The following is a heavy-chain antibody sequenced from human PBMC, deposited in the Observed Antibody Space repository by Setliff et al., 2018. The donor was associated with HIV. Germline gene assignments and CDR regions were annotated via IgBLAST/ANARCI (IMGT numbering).Heavy chain of an antibody. CDR3: ARVLRQTVEMATMNYYYYMDV. Sequence: VKVSCKASGYTFTSYYMHWVRQAPGQGLEWMGIINPGGGGTSYAQKFQGRITMTRDTSTSTVYLDLSSLTSEDTAVYYCARVLRQTVEMATMNYYYYMDVWGKGTTVTVSS. CDR1: GYTFTSYY. CDR2: INPGGGGT. V-gene: IGHV1-46*01. D-gene: IGHD5-12*01. J-gene: IGHJ6*03.